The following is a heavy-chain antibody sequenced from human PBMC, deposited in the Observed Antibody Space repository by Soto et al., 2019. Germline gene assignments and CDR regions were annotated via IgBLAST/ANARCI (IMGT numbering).Heavy chain of an antibody. J-gene: IGHJ3*02. Sequence: ASVKVSCKASGGTFSSYAISWVRQAPGQGLEWKGGIIPIFGTANYAQKFQGRVTMTADESTSTAYMELSSLRSEDTAVYYCARDQMGTNGTTEAFDIWGQGTMVTVSS. D-gene: IGHD1-1*01. CDR1: GGTFSSYA. CDR3: ARDQMGTNGTTEAFDI. CDR2: IIPIFGTA. V-gene: IGHV1-69*13.